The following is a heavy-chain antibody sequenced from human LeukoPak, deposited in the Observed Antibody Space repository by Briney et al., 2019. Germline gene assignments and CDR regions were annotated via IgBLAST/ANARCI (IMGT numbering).Heavy chain of an antibody. J-gene: IGHJ4*02. CDR1: GFTFSSYW. D-gene: IGHD6-13*01. V-gene: IGHV3-74*01. Sequence: GGSLRLSCTASGFTFSSYWMHWVRQAPGKGLAWVSRINSVGSSTNYADSVKGRFTISRDNAKNTLYLQMNSLRAEDTAIYYCGRDIATAVDYWGLGTLVTVSS. CDR3: GRDIATAVDY. CDR2: INSVGSST.